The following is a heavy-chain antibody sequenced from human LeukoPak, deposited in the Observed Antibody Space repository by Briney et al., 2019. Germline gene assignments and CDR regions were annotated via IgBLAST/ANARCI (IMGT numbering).Heavy chain of an antibody. D-gene: IGHD3-22*01. Sequence: GGSLRLSCAASGFTFSSYSMNWVRQAPGKGLEWVSYISSSRSYIYYADSVKGRFTISRDNAKNSLYLQMDSLRAEDTAVYYCARDPYYYDSSGYYGEGFDYWGQGTLVTVSS. J-gene: IGHJ4*02. CDR2: ISSSRSYI. CDR1: GFTFSSYS. CDR3: ARDPYYYDSSGYYGEGFDY. V-gene: IGHV3-21*01.